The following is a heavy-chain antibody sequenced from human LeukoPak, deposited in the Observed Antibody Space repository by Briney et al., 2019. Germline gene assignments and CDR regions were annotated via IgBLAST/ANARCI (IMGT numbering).Heavy chain of an antibody. CDR2: MNHSGST. CDR1: GGSFRGYY. CDR3: ARGICSSTSCRYYYYYYYMDV. J-gene: IGHJ6*03. Sequence: SETLSLTCAVYGGSFRGYYWSWIRQPPGKGLEWIGEMNHSGSTNYNPSLKSRVTISVDTSKNQFSLKLSSVTAADTAVYYCARGICSSTSCRYYYYYYYMDVWGKGTTVTVSS. D-gene: IGHD2-2*01. V-gene: IGHV4-34*01.